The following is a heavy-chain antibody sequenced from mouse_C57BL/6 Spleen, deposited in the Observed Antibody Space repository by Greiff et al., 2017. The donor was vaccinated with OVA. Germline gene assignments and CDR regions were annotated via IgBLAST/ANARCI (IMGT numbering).Heavy chain of an antibody. CDR1: GYTFTSYW. D-gene: IGHD2-2*01. V-gene: IGHV1-55*01. CDR2: IYPGSGST. Sequence: QVQLQQPGAELVKPGASVKMSCKASGYTFTSYWITWVKQRPGQGLEWIGDIYPGSGSTNYNEKFKSKATLTVDTSSSTAYMQLSSLTSEDSAVYYCARDYGYQGAWFAYWGQGTLVTVSA. CDR3: ARDYGYQGAWFAY. J-gene: IGHJ3*01.